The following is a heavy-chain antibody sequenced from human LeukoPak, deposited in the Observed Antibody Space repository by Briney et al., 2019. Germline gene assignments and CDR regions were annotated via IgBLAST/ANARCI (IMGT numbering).Heavy chain of an antibody. V-gene: IGHV3-23*01. CDR2: ISGSGGST. Sequence: PGGSLRLSCAASGFTFSSYAMSWVRQAPGEGLEWVSAISGSGGSTYYADSVKGRFTISRDNSKNTLYLQINSLRAEDTAVYYCATDPDSSGYYYPIFDYWGQGTLVTVSS. CDR1: GFTFSSYA. D-gene: IGHD3-22*01. J-gene: IGHJ4*02. CDR3: ATDPDSSGYYYPIFDY.